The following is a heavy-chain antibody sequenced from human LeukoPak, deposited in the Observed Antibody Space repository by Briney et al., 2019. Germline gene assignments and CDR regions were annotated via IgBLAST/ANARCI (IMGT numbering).Heavy chain of an antibody. CDR2: INPNSGGT. CDR1: GYTFTGYY. V-gene: IGHV1-2*02. Sequence: ASVKVSCKASGYTFTGYYMHWVRQAPGQGLEWMGWINPNSGGTNYAQKFQGRVTMTRDTSISTAYMELSRLRSDDTAVYYCARNAAITYYYDSSGYYWVDWGQGTLVTVSS. CDR3: ARNAAITYYYDSSGYYWVD. D-gene: IGHD3-22*01. J-gene: IGHJ4*02.